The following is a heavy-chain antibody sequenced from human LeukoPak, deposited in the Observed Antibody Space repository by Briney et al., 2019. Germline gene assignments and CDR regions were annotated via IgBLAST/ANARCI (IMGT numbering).Heavy chain of an antibody. V-gene: IGHV3-53*04. Sequence: GGSLRLSCAASGFTVSSNYMSWVRQAPGKGLEWVSVIYSGGSTYYADSVKGRFTISRHNSKNTLYLQINSLRAEDTAVYYCARVQLNYYYGMDVWGQGTTVTVSS. J-gene: IGHJ6*02. CDR3: ARVQLNYYYGMDV. CDR1: GFTVSSNY. D-gene: IGHD1-1*01. CDR2: IYSGGST.